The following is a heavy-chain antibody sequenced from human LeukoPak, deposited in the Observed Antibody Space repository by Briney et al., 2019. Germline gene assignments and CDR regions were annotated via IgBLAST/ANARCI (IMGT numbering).Heavy chain of an antibody. D-gene: IGHD2-15*01. V-gene: IGHV1-18*04. CDR2: ISGYNGNT. CDR1: GYTFTGYY. Sequence: GASVKVSCKASGYTFTGYYMHWVRQAPGQGLEWLGWISGYNGNTNYAQKVQGRVTMTTDTSTRTAFMVLRSLRSDDTAVYYCARDNSATSDCSSSSCYHFDYWGQGTLVTVSS. CDR3: ARDNSATSDCSSSSCYHFDY. J-gene: IGHJ4*02.